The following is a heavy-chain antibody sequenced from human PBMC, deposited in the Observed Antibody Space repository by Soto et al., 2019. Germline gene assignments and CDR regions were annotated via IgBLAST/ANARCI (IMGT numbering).Heavy chain of an antibody. D-gene: IGHD3-3*01. CDR2: IYYSGST. CDR3: ARHPDFWSGYYYYYGMDV. CDR1: GGSISSSSYY. V-gene: IGHV4-39*01. Sequence: SETLSLTCTVSGGSISSSSYYWGWIRQPPGKGLEWIGSIYYSGSTYYNPSLKSRVTISVDTSKNQFSLKLSSVTAADTAVYYCARHPDFWSGYYYYYGMDVWGQGTTVTVSS. J-gene: IGHJ6*02.